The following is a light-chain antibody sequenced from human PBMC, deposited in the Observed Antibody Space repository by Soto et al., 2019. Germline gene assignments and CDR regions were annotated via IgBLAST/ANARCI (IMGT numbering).Light chain of an antibody. V-gene: IGLV1-40*01. CDR3: QSYDSSLSGSV. J-gene: IGLJ3*02. Sequence: QSVLTQPPSVSGAPGQRVTISCPGSSSNIGAGYDVHWYQQLPGTAPKLLIYGNSNRPSGVPDRFSGSKSGTSASLAITGLQAEDEADYYCQSYDSSLSGSVFGGGTKVTVL. CDR1: SSNIGAGYD. CDR2: GNS.